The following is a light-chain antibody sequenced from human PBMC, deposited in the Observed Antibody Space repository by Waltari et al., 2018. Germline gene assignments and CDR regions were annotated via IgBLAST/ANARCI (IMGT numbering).Light chain of an antibody. V-gene: IGLV2-8*01. CDR1: SSDVGGYKY. CDR2: EVS. CDR3: SSYPGRIHV. Sequence: QSALTQPPSASGSAGQTVTISCTGTSSDVGGYKYVSRYQQHPGNPPKLMIYEVSTRPPGVPDRFAASKSGNTASLSVPGLQVEDDADSYCSSYPGRIHVFGTGTKVTVL. J-gene: IGLJ1*01.